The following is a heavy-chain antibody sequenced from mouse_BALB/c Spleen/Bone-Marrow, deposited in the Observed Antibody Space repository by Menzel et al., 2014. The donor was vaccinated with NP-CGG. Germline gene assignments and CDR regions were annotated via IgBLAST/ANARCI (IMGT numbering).Heavy chain of an antibody. J-gene: IGHJ3*01. CDR3: TIWFPFAY. Sequence: GSELVRPGASVKLSCKASGYTFTSYWMHWVKQRPGQGLEWIGNIYPGSGSTNYNEKFKSKATLTVDTSSSTAYMQLSSLTSEDSAVYYCTIWFPFAYWGQGTLVTVSA. CDR2: IYPGSGST. V-gene: IGHV1S22*01. CDR1: GYTFTSYW. D-gene: IGHD2-2*01.